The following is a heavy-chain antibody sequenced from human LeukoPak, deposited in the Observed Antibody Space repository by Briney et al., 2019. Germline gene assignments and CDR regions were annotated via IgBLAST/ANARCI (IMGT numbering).Heavy chain of an antibody. D-gene: IGHD6-13*01. CDR1: GFTFSSYW. Sequence: GGSLRLSCAASGFTFSSYWMSWVRQAPGKGLEWVSVIYSGGSTYYADSVKGRFTISRDNSKNTLYLQMNSLRAEDTAVYYCARGPGSSWSRWYDYWGQGTLVTVSS. V-gene: IGHV3-53*01. J-gene: IGHJ4*02. CDR2: IYSGGST. CDR3: ARGPGSSWSRWYDY.